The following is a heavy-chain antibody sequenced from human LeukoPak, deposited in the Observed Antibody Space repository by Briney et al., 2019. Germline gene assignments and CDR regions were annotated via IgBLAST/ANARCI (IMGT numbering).Heavy chain of an antibody. V-gene: IGHV6-1*01. CDR3: VRGGQGDGYSADEAFDF. CDR2: IYYRSKWYN. D-gene: IGHD5-24*01. J-gene: IGHJ3*01. CDR1: GDSVSSNSTA. Sequence: SQTLPLTCAISGDSVSSNSTACNWIRQSPSRGLEWLGRIYYRSKWYNDYALSVKSRITINPDTSKNQFSLQLNSVTAEDTAVYYCVRGGQGDGYSADEAFDFWGQGTVVTVSS.